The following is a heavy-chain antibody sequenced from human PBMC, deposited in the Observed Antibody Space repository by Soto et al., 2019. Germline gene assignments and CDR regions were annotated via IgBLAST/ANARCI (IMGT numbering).Heavy chain of an antibody. J-gene: IGHJ5*02. D-gene: IGHD6-25*01. V-gene: IGHV3-15*01. CDR1: GLTFSNAW. CDR2: IKSKSEGETT. Sequence: PGGSLRLSCVVSGLTFSNAWMSWVRQAPGKGLEWVGRIKSKSEGETTDYAAPVKGRFTISRHDSNSTLYLQMNSLKTEDTAVYYCTTAATAPDPWGQGTVVTVSS. CDR3: TTAATAPDP.